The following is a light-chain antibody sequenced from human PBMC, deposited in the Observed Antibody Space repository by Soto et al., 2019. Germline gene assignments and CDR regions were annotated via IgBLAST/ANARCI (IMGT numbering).Light chain of an antibody. CDR3: QQYNSYPRT. CDR1: QSVRSW. Sequence: DIQMTQSPSTLSASVGDRVTITCRASQSVRSWLAWYQQKPGKAPKLLIYDASSLESGVPSRFSGSGSGTEFTLTISSLQPDDSATYYCQQYNSYPRTFGQGTKVDIK. J-gene: IGKJ1*01. CDR2: DAS. V-gene: IGKV1-5*01.